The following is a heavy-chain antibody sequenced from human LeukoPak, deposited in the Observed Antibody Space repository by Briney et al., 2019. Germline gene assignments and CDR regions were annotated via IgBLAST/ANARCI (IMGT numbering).Heavy chain of an antibody. D-gene: IGHD5-24*01. J-gene: IGHJ4*02. Sequence: GGSLRLSCAASGFTFSRYWLSWVRQAPGKGLEWVANIKFDGSEKYYVDSVKGRFTISRDNAKNSMYLQMNSLRVEDTAIYYCARLDEAFDKWGQGTPVTVSS. V-gene: IGHV3-7*01. CDR3: ARLDEAFDK. CDR2: IKFDGSEK. CDR1: GFTFSRYW.